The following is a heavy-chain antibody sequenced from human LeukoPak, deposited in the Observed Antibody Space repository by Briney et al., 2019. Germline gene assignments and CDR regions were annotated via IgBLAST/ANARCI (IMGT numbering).Heavy chain of an antibody. CDR3: ARDRYYGSGSYKGGFDY. CDR2: IYANNDGS. J-gene: IGHJ4*02. V-gene: IGHV1-2*02. CDR1: GYTITGYY. Sequence: ASVKVSCKASGYTITGYYMHWVRQAPGQGLEWMGWIYANNDGSVYAQKFQGRVTMTRDTSINTAYMELSRLRSDDTAVYYCARDRYYGSGSYKGGFDYWGQGTLVTVSS. D-gene: IGHD3-10*01.